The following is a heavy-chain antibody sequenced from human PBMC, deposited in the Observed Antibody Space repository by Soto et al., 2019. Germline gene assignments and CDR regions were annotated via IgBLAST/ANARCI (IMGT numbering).Heavy chain of an antibody. CDR3: AKQLWFFDY. CDR2: ISYSGST. V-gene: IGHV4-39*01. Sequence: QLQLQESGPGLVKPSETLSLTCTVSGGSISSSSYYWGWIRQPPGKGLEWIGSISYSGSTYYNPSLKSRVTTSVDTSKNQFSLKLSSVTAADTAVYYCAKQLWFFDYWGQGTLVTVSS. J-gene: IGHJ4*02. D-gene: IGHD5-18*01. CDR1: GGSISSSSYY.